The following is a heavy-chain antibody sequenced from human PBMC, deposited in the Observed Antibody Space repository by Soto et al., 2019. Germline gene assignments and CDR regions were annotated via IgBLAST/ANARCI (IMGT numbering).Heavy chain of an antibody. Sequence: VGSLRLSCAASGLTFSLYGMHWVRQAPGKGLEWVAVVSYDGNDKHYADSVKGRFTISRDNSKNTLYLQMNSLRAEDTAVYYCARVPYSSSWFYFDYWGQGTLVTVSS. V-gene: IGHV3-30*03. CDR1: GLTFSLYG. CDR2: VSYDGNDK. D-gene: IGHD6-13*01. CDR3: ARVPYSSSWFYFDY. J-gene: IGHJ4*02.